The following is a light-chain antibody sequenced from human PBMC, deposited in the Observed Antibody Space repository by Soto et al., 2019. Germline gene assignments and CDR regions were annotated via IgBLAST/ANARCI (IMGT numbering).Light chain of an antibody. CDR2: AAS. V-gene: IGKV3-15*01. CDR1: QSIGSN. Sequence: EIVMTQSPATLSVSPGERATLSCRASQSIGSNLAWYQQKPGQAPRLLIYAASTLQSGVPSRFSGSGSGTDFTLTINCLQSEDFATYYCQQYYSYSWTFGQGTKVEIK. J-gene: IGKJ1*01. CDR3: QQYYSYSWT.